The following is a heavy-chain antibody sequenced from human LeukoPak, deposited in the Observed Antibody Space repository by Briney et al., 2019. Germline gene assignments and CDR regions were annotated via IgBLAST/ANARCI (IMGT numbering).Heavy chain of an antibody. Sequence: GSLRLSCAASGFTFSSYSMNWVRQAPGKGLEWVSSISSSSSYIYYADSVKGRFTISRDNAKNSLYLQMNSLRAEDTAVYYCAAGGVIPQDYYYGMDVWGKGTTVTVSS. V-gene: IGHV3-21*01. J-gene: IGHJ6*04. CDR3: AAGGVIPQDYYYGMDV. CDR2: ISSSSSYI. D-gene: IGHD3-16*02. CDR1: GFTFSSYS.